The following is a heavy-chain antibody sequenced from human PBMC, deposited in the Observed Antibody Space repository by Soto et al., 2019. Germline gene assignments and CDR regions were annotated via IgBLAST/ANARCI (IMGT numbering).Heavy chain of an antibody. CDR2: ISYDGSNK. V-gene: IGHV3-30*03. CDR1: GFTFSNYG. J-gene: IGHJ4*02. Sequence: SLRLSCAASGFTFSNYGMHWVRQAPGKGLEWVAVISYDGSNKDYTDSVRGRFTISRDNSKNTLYLQMNSLRTEDTAVYYCATEGETHDLHYWGQGA. D-gene: IGHD3-16*01. CDR3: ATEGETHDLHY.